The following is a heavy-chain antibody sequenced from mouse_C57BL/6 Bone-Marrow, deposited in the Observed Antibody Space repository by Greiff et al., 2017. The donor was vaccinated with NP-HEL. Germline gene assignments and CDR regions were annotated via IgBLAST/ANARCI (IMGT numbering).Heavy chain of an antibody. CDR2: IYPGDGDT. J-gene: IGHJ4*01. CDR3: EIGGVYGNYEGKDY. V-gene: IGHV1-80*01. CDR1: GYAFSSYW. D-gene: IGHD2-1*01. Sequence: VQLQQSGAELVKPGASVKISCKASGYAFSSYWMNWVKQRPGKGLEWIGQIYPGDGDTNYNGKFKGKATLTADKSSSTAYMQLSSRTSEESAVYFCEIGGVYGNYEGKDYWGQGTSVTVSS.